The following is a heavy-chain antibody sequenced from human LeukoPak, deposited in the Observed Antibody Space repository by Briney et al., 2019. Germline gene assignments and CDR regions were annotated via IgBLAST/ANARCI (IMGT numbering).Heavy chain of an antibody. CDR2: ISSSGYTI. J-gene: IGHJ5*02. V-gene: IGHV3-11*04. CDR1: GFTFSDDY. D-gene: IGHD3-16*01. Sequence: GGSLRLSCAASGFTFSDDYMSWIRQAPGKGLEWVSYISSSGYTIYYADSVKGRFTISRDNAKNSLYLQMNSLRAEDTAVYYCARDRGGGWFDPWGQGTLVTVSS. CDR3: ARDRGGGWFDP.